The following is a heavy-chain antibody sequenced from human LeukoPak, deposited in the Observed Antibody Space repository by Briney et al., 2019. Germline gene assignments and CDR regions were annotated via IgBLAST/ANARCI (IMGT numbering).Heavy chain of an antibody. D-gene: IGHD4-17*01. Sequence: ASVKVSCKASGYTFTDYYMHWVRQAPGQGLEWMGWLNPNSGGTIYVQKFQGRVTMTRDTSISTAYMELSRLTSDDTAVYYCAVTFTVTTDFDYWGQGTLVTVSS. CDR2: LNPNSGGT. CDR1: GYTFTDYY. CDR3: AVTFTVTTDFDY. J-gene: IGHJ4*02. V-gene: IGHV1-2*02.